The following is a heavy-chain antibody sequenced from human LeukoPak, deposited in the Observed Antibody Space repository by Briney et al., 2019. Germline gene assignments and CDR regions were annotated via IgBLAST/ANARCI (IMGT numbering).Heavy chain of an antibody. CDR3: ARDKFGGYGDNWFDP. CDR2: IIPIFGTA. V-gene: IGHV1-69*05. D-gene: IGHD5-12*01. Sequence: ASVKVSCKASGGTFSSYAISRVRQAPGQGLEWMGWIIPIFGTANYAQKFQGRVTITTDESTSTAYMELSSLRSEDTAVYYCARDKFGGYGDNWFDPWGQGTLVTVSS. J-gene: IGHJ5*02. CDR1: GGTFSSYA.